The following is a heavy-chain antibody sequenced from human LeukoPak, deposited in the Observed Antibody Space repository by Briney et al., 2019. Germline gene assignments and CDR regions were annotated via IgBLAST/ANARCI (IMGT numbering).Heavy chain of an antibody. D-gene: IGHD4-17*01. J-gene: IGHJ4*02. CDR2: IIPIFGTA. Sequence: SVTVSCKASGGTFSSYAISWVRQAPGQGLEWMGGIIPIFGTANYAQQFQGRVPIPADESTSTAYMELSSLGSEDTAVYYGARDFAQYGDYGEYFDYWGQGTLVTVSS. V-gene: IGHV1-69*01. CDR1: GGTFSSYA. CDR3: ARDFAQYGDYGEYFDY.